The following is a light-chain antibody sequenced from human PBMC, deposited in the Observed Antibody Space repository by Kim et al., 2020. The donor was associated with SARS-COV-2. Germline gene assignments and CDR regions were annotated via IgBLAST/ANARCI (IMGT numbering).Light chain of an antibody. CDR2: WAS. V-gene: IGKV4-1*01. Sequence: DIVMTQSPDSLAVSLGETATINRKSSQCILYSHHNKEYLAWYQQKPGQPPKLLIYWASTRGSGVPDRFSASGSGTDFTLTISSLQPEDVAVYYCHKYYTTPHTFGQGTKLEI. J-gene: IGKJ2*01. CDR1: QCILYSHHNKEY. CDR3: HKYYTTPHT.